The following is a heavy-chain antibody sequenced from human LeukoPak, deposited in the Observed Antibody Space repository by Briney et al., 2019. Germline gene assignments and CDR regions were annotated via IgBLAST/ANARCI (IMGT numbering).Heavy chain of an antibody. CDR3: ARQSAAAQYTNWFDP. CDR2: IYPADSDT. J-gene: IGHJ5*02. D-gene: IGHD2-2*01. CDR1: GYSFASFW. Sequence: GESLQISCKGSGYSFASFWIGWVRQMPGKGLEWMGAIYPADSDTRYSPSFQGQVTISADKSNSTAYLQWSTLKASDTAIYYCARQSAAAQYTNWFDPWGQGTLVTVS. V-gene: IGHV5-51*01.